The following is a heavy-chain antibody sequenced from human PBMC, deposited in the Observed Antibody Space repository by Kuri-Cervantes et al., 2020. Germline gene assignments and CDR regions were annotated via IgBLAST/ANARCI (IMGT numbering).Heavy chain of an antibody. CDR2: IYHSGST. J-gene: IGHJ5*02. CDR3: ARHRDYYGSGSSYNWFDP. V-gene: IGHV4-34*01. D-gene: IGHD3-10*01. Sequence: SETLSLTCAVYGGSFSGYYWSWIRQPPGKGLEWIGSIYHSGSTYYNPSLKSRVTISVDTSKNQFSLKLSSVTAADTAVYYCARHRDYYGSGSSYNWFDPWGQGTLVTVSS. CDR1: GGSFSGYY.